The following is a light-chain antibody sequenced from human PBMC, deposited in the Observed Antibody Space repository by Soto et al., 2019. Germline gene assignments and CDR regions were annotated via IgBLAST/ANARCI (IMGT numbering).Light chain of an antibody. CDR2: EVT. V-gene: IGLV2-14*01. Sequence: QSVLTQPASVSGSPGLSITISCTGTSSDIGGYNFVSWSQQHPGKAPKLIIYEVTNRPSGVSNRFSGSKSGNTASLTIAGLQAEDEADYYCSSYTGTNTLLFGGGTELTVL. CDR3: SSYTGTNTLL. CDR1: SSDIGGYNF. J-gene: IGLJ2*01.